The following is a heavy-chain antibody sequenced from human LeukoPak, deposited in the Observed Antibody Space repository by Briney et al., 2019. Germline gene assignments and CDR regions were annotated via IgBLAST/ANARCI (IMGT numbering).Heavy chain of an antibody. Sequence: ASVKVSCKASRYTFSSYGVSWVRQAPGQGLEWMGWINPDNGNTNYAQKLQGRVTMTTDTSTSTAYMELRSLRSDDTAVYYCARLRLGELSTGFDYWGQGTLVTVSS. CDR3: ARLRLGELSTGFDY. J-gene: IGHJ4*02. D-gene: IGHD3-16*02. V-gene: IGHV1-18*01. CDR2: INPDNGNT. CDR1: RYTFSSYG.